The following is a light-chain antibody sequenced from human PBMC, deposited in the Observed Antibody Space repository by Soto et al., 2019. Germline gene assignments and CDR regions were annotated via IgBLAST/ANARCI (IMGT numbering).Light chain of an antibody. V-gene: IGKV3D-20*02. CDR3: QHSYNMPIA. CDR1: QTVRNNY. Sequence: VLTQSPGTLSLSPGERATLACRASQTVRNNYLAWYQQKPGQAPRLLIYDASSRATGIPDRFSGGGSGTDFTLTITGLQPEDFATYYCQHSYNMPIAFGQGTRLEIK. J-gene: IGKJ5*01. CDR2: DAS.